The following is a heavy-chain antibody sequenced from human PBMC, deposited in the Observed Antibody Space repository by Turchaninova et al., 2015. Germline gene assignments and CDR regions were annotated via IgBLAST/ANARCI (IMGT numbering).Heavy chain of an antibody. CDR2: IKHEGSEQ. CDR3: ARDLEAVVAASDC. V-gene: IGHV3-7*01. D-gene: IGHD2-15*01. J-gene: IGHJ4*02. CDR1: GFTFSSYW. Sequence: EVQLVESGGGLVQPGGSLRLSCAASGFTFSSYWMSWVREAPGKGRGGVATIKHEGSEQYYVDSLKGLFTVSIDNVKKSLYLQMNSLSAEDTAVYYCARDLEAVVAASDCWGQGTLVTVSS.